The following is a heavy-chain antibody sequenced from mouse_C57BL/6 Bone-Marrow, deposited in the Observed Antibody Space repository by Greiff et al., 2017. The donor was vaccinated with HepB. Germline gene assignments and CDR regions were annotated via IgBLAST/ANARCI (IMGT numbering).Heavy chain of an antibody. D-gene: IGHD1-1*01. CDR1: GIDFSRYW. CDR2: INPDSSTI. CDR3: AIGEYYGSRDY. J-gene: IGHJ2*01. Sequence: SAAGIDFSRYWMSWVRRAPGKGLEWIGEINPDSSTINYAPSLKDKFIISRDNAKNTLYLQMSKVRSEDTALYYCAIGEYYGSRDYWGQGTTLTVSS. V-gene: IGHV4-1*01.